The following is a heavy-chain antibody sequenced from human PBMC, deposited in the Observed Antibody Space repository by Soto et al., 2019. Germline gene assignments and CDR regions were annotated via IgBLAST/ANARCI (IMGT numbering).Heavy chain of an antibody. D-gene: IGHD2-2*01. Sequence: PGGSLRLSCAAAGFTQRSYEMHWVRQGTGQGLEWVSGIGTGDDTYYADSVKGRFIISRENAKNSFYLQMNSLRAEDTAVYYCARIFRRDIVAVPAASYYYGMDVWGQGTTVTVSS. CDR1: GFTQRSYE. J-gene: IGHJ6*02. CDR2: IGTGDDT. V-gene: IGHV3-13*01. CDR3: ARIFRRDIVAVPAASYYYGMDV.